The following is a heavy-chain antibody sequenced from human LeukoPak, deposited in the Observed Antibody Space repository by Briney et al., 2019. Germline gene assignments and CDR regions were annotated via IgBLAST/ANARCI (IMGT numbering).Heavy chain of an antibody. CDR2: INPNSGGT. Sequence: ASVKVSCKASGYTFTGYYMHWVRQAPGQGLEWMGWINPNSGGTNYAQKFQGRVTMTRDTSISPAYMELSRLRSDDTAVYYCARDNYDFWSGYSTYNWFDPWGQGTLVTVSS. CDR1: GYTFTGYY. D-gene: IGHD3-3*01. J-gene: IGHJ5*02. CDR3: ARDNYDFWSGYSTYNWFDP. V-gene: IGHV1-2*02.